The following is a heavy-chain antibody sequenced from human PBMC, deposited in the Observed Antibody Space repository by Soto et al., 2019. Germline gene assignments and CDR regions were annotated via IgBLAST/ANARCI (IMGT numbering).Heavy chain of an antibody. D-gene: IGHD3-3*02. CDR1: GGSFTGYY. CDR3: VRGQPHRITIFEVVIRSYDYGMDV. V-gene: IGHV4-34*01. J-gene: IGHJ6*02. Sequence: QVQLQQWGAGLLKPSETLSLTCAVYGGSFTGYYWTWIRQTPGKGLDWIGERNYRGSSYYNPSLESRISMAVDTSKNQFSLKLRSVTAADTAVYFCVRGQPHRITIFEVVIRSYDYGMDVWGQGTTVTVSS. CDR2: RNYRGSS.